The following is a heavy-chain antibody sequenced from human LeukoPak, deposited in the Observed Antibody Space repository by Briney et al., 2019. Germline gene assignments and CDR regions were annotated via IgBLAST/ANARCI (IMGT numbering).Heavy chain of an antibody. CDR3: ARALYYDSSGYYSSSYYYFQH. V-gene: IGHV1-2*02. Sequence: ASVKVSCKASGYTFTSYYLHWVRQATGQGLEWMGWINPNSGGTNYAQKFQGRVTMTRDTSISTAYMELSRLRSDDTAEYYCARALYYDSSGYYSSSYYYFQHWGQGTLVTVSS. D-gene: IGHD3-22*01. CDR2: INPNSGGT. J-gene: IGHJ1*01. CDR1: GYTFTSYY.